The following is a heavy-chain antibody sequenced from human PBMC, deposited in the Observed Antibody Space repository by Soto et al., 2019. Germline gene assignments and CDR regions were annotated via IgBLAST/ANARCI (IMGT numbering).Heavy chain of an antibody. Sequence: PGGSLRLSCVASGFTFNSYDMHWIRQAPGKGLEWVALIWFDGSNKYSSDSVKGRFTISRDNSKNTLYLQMNSLRVEDTAAYYCERDSDGSGWQGYVNYWGQGTLVTVSS. V-gene: IGHV3-33*01. CDR1: GFTFNSYD. D-gene: IGHD6-19*01. CDR3: ERDSDGSGWQGYVNY. J-gene: IGHJ4*02. CDR2: IWFDGSNK.